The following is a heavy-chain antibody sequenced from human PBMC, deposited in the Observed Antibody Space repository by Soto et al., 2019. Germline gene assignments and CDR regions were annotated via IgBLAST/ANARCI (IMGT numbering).Heavy chain of an antibody. D-gene: IGHD3-3*01. V-gene: IGHV3-74*01. Sequence: PGGSLRLSCAASGFDFSNTWIHLVRQFPGKGLVWVSRINSDGTSIIYADSVKGRFTLSRDNAKNTVYLQMSSLRVEDTALYYCAKDWDYTIDFWGQGTPVTVSS. CDR1: GFDFSNTW. J-gene: IGHJ4*02. CDR2: INSDGTSI. CDR3: AKDWDYTIDF.